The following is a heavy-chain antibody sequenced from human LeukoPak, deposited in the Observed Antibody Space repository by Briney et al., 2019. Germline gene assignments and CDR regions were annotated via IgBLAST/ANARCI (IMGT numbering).Heavy chain of an antibody. CDR3: ARRPGHIAAAGIWGLYYFDY. Sequence: SETLSLTCAVYGGSFSGYYWSWIRQPPGKGLEWIGEINHSGSTNYNPSLKSRVTISVDTSKNQFSLKLSSVTAADTAVYYCARRPGHIAAAGIWGLYYFDYWGQGTLVTVSS. CDR1: GGSFSGYY. V-gene: IGHV4-34*01. CDR2: INHSGST. D-gene: IGHD6-13*01. J-gene: IGHJ4*02.